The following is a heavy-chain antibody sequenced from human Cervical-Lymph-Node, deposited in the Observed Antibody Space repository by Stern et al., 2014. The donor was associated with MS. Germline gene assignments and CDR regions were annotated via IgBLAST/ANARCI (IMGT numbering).Heavy chain of an antibody. J-gene: IGHJ6*02. CDR3: AKDSGSSWFDGMDV. D-gene: IGHD6-13*01. V-gene: IGHV3-9*01. CDR1: GFTFDDYA. Sequence: EVQLVESGGGLVQSGRSLRLSCAASGFTFDDYAMPWVRPAPGKGLEWVAGLKWNGGTMGYADSVKGRFTISRDNAKNSLYLQMNSLRAEDTALYYCAKDSGSSWFDGMDVWGQGTTVTVSS. CDR2: LKWNGGTM.